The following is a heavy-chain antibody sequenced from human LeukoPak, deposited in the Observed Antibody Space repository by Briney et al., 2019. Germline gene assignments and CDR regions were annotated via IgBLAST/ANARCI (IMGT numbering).Heavy chain of an antibody. CDR1: GGSISSYY. D-gene: IGHD6-13*01. CDR2: IYTSGST. J-gene: IGHJ4*02. CDR3: ARDSSSWYDFGFDY. V-gene: IGHV4-4*07. Sequence: SETLSLTCTVSGGSISSYYWSWIRQPAGQGLEWIGRIYTSGSTNYNPSLKSRVTMSVDTSKNQFSLKLSSVTAADTAVYYCARDSSSWYDFGFDYWGQGTLVTVSS.